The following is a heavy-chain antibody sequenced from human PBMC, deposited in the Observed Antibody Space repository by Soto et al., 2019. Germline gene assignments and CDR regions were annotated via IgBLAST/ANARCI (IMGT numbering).Heavy chain of an antibody. V-gene: IGHV1-69*01. J-gene: IGHJ3*02. Sequence: QVQLVQSGAEVKKPGSSVKVSCKASGGTFSSYAISWVRQAPXXXXEWXGGIIPIFGTANYAQKFQGRVTITADXSXXXXXXXXXXXXXXXXXXXXXXXXXXXXXXXXPGAFDIWGQGTMVTVSS. CDR2: IIPIFGTA. CDR1: GGTFSSYA. CDR3: XXXXXXXXXXXPGAFDI.